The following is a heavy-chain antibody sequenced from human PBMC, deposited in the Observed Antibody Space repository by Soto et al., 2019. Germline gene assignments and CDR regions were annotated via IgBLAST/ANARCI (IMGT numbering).Heavy chain of an antibody. D-gene: IGHD1-20*01. V-gene: IGHV4-30-4*02. J-gene: IGHJ6*02. CDR2: IYYSGST. CDR1: GGSISSGDDF. CDR3: ARDRAKWKDYYYYGMDV. Sequence: DTLTLTCTVSGGSISSGDDFWIWIRQPPGKGLEWIGYIYYSGSTYYNPSLKSRLTMSVDTSKNQFSLKLSSVTAADTAVYYCARDRAKWKDYYYYGMDVWGQGTTVTVSS.